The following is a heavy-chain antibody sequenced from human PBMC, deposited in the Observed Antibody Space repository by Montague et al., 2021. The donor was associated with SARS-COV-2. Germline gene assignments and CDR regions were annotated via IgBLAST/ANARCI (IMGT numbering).Heavy chain of an antibody. CDR2: IWYDGGNE. V-gene: IGHV3-30-3*02. Sequence: SLRLSCAASGFTFSSFAMHWVRQAPGKGLEWVAVIWYDGGNEYYADSVRGRFTISRDNSKNTVYLHINGLRLEDTAVYYCAKSAYSSSRYSDYWGQGTPVTVSS. CDR1: GFTFSSFA. D-gene: IGHD6-13*01. CDR3: AKSAYSSSRYSDY. J-gene: IGHJ4*02.